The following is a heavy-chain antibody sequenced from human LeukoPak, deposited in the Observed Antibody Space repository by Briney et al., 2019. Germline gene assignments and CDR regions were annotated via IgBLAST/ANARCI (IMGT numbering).Heavy chain of an antibody. J-gene: IGHJ4*02. CDR2: ISGSGGST. CDR3: ASQTTVVTPGY. CDR1: GFTFSSYT. V-gene: IGHV3-23*01. Sequence: GGSLRLSCAVSGFTFSSYTMSWVRQAPGKGLEWVSTISGSGGSTYYADSVKGRFTISRDISKNTLYLQRNSLRAEDTAVYYCASQTTVVTPGYWGQGTLVTVSS. D-gene: IGHD4-23*01.